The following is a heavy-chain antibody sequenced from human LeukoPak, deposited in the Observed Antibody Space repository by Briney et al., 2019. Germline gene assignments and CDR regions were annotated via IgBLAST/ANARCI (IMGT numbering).Heavy chain of an antibody. D-gene: IGHD3-3*01. Sequence: GGSLRLSCAASGFTFSIYAMRWVRQALGKGLHLVSGISGSSSHTLDADSVRGRFTISRDNTRNTLYLHMNNLRAEDTALYYCAKEHDYSNAAPEWGFDSWGQGTLVTVSS. CDR2: ISGSSSHT. J-gene: IGHJ4*02. CDR1: GFTFSIYA. CDR3: AKEHDYSNAAPEWGFDS. V-gene: IGHV3-23*01.